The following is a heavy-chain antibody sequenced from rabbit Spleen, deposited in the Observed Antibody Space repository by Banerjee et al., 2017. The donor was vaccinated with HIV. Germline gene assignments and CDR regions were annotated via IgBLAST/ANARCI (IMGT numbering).Heavy chain of an antibody. V-gene: IGHV1S45*01. CDR2: IYGGVIGST. J-gene: IGHJ4*01. CDR3: ARGSATMTMVITGFYFNL. CDR1: GFSFSTDHY. D-gene: IGHD2-1*01. Sequence: QQQLEESGGGLVKPGRTLTVTCTASGFSFSTDHYMCWVRQAPGKGLECIACIYGGVIGSTYYATWAKGRFTISKTSSTTVTLQMTSLTAADTATYLCARGSATMTMVITGFYFNLWGPGTLVTVS.